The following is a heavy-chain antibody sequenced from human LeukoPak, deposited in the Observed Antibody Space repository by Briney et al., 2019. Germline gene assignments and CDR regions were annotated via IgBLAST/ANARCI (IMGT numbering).Heavy chain of an antibody. D-gene: IGHD2-2*01. CDR3: ASGYCSSTSCYVFDY. CDR2: IYYSGST. CDR1: GDSISNYY. J-gene: IGHJ4*02. V-gene: IGHV4-30-4*01. Sequence: SETLSLTCTVSGDSISNYYWSWIRQPPGKGLEWIGYIYYSGSTYYNPSLKSRVTISVDTSKNQLSLKLSSVTAADTAVYYCASGYCSSTSCYVFDYWGQGTLVTVSS.